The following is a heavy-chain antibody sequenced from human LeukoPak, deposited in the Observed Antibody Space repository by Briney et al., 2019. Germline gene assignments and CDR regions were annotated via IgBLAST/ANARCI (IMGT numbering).Heavy chain of an antibody. D-gene: IGHD4-11*01. CDR3: ARDRDSDYEWGPFDP. CDR1: GDSVSSNSAS. Sequence: SQTLSLTCAISGDSVSSNSASWNWLSQSPSRGLEWMGRTYYRSKWYDDYVPSVKSRITINPDTSRNQFSLQLNSVTPEDTAVYYCARDRDSDYEWGPFDPWGQGTLVTVSS. CDR2: TYYRSKWYD. V-gene: IGHV6-1*01. J-gene: IGHJ5*02.